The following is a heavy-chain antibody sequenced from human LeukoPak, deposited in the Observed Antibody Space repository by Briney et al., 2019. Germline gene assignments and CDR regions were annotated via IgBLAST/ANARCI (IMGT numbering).Heavy chain of an antibody. CDR3: AHGYGSGRWFDP. CDR2: IYWDDDK. CDR1: GFSLSTSGDG. D-gene: IGHD3-10*01. V-gene: IGHV2-5*02. J-gene: IGHJ5*02. Sequence: SGPTLVKPTQTLTLTCTFSGFSLSTSGDGVGWIRQHPGKALERLALIYWDDDKRYSPSLKSRLTITKDTSKSQVVLTMTNMDPVDTATYYCAHGYGSGRWFDPCGQGTLVTVSS.